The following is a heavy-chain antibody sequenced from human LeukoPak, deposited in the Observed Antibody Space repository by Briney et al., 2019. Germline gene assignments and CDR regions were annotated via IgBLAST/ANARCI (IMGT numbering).Heavy chain of an antibody. D-gene: IGHD3-22*01. CDR3: AREGRYYYDSSGYYPAEYFQH. J-gene: IGHJ1*01. Sequence: GASVKVSCKASGYTFTSYGISWVRQAPGQGLEWMGWISAYNGNTNYAQKLQGRVTMTTDTSTSTAYMELRSLRSDDTAVYYCAREGRYYYDSSGYYPAEYFQHWGQGTLVTVSS. CDR1: GYTFTSYG. V-gene: IGHV1-18*01. CDR2: ISAYNGNT.